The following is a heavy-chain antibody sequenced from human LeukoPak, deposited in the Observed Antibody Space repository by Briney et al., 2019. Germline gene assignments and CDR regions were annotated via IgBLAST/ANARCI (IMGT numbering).Heavy chain of an antibody. CDR2: INHSGST. Sequence: SETLSLTCAVYGGSFSGYYWSWIRQPPGKGLEWIGEINHSGSTNYNPSLKSRVTISVDTSKNQFSLKLSSVTAADTAVYYCAIPYSSGWYYFDYWGQGTLATVSS. CDR1: GGSFSGYY. V-gene: IGHV4-34*01. CDR3: AIPYSSGWYYFDY. D-gene: IGHD6-19*01. J-gene: IGHJ4*02.